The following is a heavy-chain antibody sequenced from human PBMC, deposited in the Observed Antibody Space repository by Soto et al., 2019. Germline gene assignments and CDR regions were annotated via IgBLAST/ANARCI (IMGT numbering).Heavy chain of an antibody. CDR3: ARDGGGGMDV. CDR2: IYTSGST. Sequence: SETLSLTCTVSGGSISSSSYYWSWIRQPAGKGLEWIGRIYTSGSTNYNPSLKSRVTMSVDTSKNQFSLKLSSVTAADTAVYYCARDGGGGMDVWGQGTTVTVSS. D-gene: IGHD3-16*01. V-gene: IGHV4-61*02. J-gene: IGHJ6*02. CDR1: GGSISSSSYY.